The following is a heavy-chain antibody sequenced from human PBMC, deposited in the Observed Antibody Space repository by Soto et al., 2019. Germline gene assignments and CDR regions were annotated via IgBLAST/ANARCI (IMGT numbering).Heavy chain of an antibody. CDR2: ISSSSSTI. CDR1: GFTFSSFS. V-gene: IGHV3-48*01. CDR3: ARGYYYYYYGMDV. J-gene: IGHJ6*02. Sequence: EVQLVESGGGLVQPGGSLRLSCAASGFTFSSFSMNWVRQAPGKGLEWVSYISSSSSTIYYADSVKGRFTISRDNAKNSLNLQMHSLRAEDTAVYYCARGYYYYYYGMDVWGQGTTVTVSS.